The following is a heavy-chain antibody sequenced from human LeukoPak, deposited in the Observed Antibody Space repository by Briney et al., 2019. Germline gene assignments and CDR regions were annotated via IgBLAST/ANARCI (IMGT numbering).Heavy chain of an antibody. V-gene: IGHV3-7*01. CDR3: ASYLYCWSDLGY. J-gene: IGHJ4*02. D-gene: IGHD2-8*02. CDR1: GFTFSDYW. CDR2: IKPDGSEK. Sequence: PGGSLRLSCAASGFTFSDYWMTWVRQAPGKGLEWVANIKPDGSEKYYVDSVRGRFTISRDNAKNSLYLQMNSLRVEDTAVYYCASYLYCWSDLGYWGQGTLVTVSS.